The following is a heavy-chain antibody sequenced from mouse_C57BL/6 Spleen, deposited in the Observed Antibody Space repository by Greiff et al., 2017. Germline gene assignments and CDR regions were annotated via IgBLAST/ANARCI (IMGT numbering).Heavy chain of an antibody. CDR3: SRSTVRGEWFAC. CDR1: GFNITDYY. V-gene: IGHV14-2*01. Sequence: VQLQQSGAELVKPGASVKLSCTASGFNITDYYMHWVKQRTEQGLEWIGRIDPEDGETKYAPKFQGKATITADTSSNTAYLQLSSLTSEDAAVYYCSRSTVRGEWFACWGQGPLVTVAA. CDR2: IDPEDGET. J-gene: IGHJ3*01.